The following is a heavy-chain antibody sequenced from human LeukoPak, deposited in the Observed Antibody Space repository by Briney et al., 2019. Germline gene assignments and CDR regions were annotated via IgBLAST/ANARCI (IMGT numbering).Heavy chain of an antibody. J-gene: IGHJ5*02. Sequence: SETLSLTCTVSGGSISSSSYYWGWLRQPPGKGLEWIGSIYYSGSTYYNPSLKSRVTISVDTSKNQFSLKLSSVTAADTAVYYCARGLFYYYDSSGYYFRYNWFDPWGQGTLVTVSS. V-gene: IGHV4-39*07. D-gene: IGHD3-22*01. CDR3: ARGLFYYYDSSGYYFRYNWFDP. CDR1: GGSISSSSYY. CDR2: IYYSGST.